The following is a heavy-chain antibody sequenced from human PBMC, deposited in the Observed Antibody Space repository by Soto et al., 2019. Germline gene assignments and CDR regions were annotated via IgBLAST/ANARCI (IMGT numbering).Heavy chain of an antibody. CDR1: GYTFTSYG. CDR3: ATQLSTYYDFWSGPYYFDY. V-gene: IGHV1-18*01. CDR2: ISAYNDNT. D-gene: IGHD3-3*01. J-gene: IGHJ4*02. Sequence: ASVKVSCKASGYTFTSYGISWVRQAPGQGLEWMGWISAYNDNTNYAQKLQGRVTMTTDTSTSTAYMELRSLRSDDTAVYYCATQLSTYYDFWSGPYYFDYWGQGTLVTVSS.